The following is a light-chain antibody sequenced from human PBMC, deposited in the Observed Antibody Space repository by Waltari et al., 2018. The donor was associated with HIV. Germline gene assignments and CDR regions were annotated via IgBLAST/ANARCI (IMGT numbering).Light chain of an antibody. V-gene: IGLV1-40*01. CDR2: GNS. Sequence: QSELTQPPSVSAAPGPRVTISCTGSSSNIGAGSDVHWYQQVPGRAPKVVIYGNSNRPSGVPDRFSGSKSGSSASLVITGLQSEDEADYYCQSYDSNLSGLFGGGTKVTVL. CDR1: SSNIGAGSD. J-gene: IGLJ2*01. CDR3: QSYDSNLSGL.